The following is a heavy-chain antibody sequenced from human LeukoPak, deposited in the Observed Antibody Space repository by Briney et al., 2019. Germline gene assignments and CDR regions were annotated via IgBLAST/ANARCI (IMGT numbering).Heavy chain of an antibody. D-gene: IGHD2-8*01. Sequence: GGSLRLSCAASGFTFDDYAMHWVRQAPGKGLEWVSLISWDGGSTYYADSVKGRFTISRDNSKNSLYLQMNSLRAEDTALYYCAKAGDCTNGVCYTTYYYMDVWGEGTTVTVSS. CDR1: GFTFDDYA. V-gene: IGHV3-43D*04. J-gene: IGHJ6*03. CDR3: AKAGDCTNGVCYTTYYYMDV. CDR2: ISWDGGST.